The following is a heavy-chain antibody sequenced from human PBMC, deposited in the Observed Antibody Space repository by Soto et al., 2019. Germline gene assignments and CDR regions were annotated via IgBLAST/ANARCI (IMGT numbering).Heavy chain of an antibody. CDR2: FKSNSGDT. J-gene: IGHJ4*02. Sequence: QVQLVQSGAEVKKPGASVKVSCKASGYTFIDYYIHWVRQAPGQGLEWMGWFKSNSGDTRFAQKFQGRVTMTGDTSISTAYMELSSLRSDDTAVYYCARDSATMAGSFIDYWGQGTLVTVSS. V-gene: IGHV1-2*02. CDR3: ARDSATMAGSFIDY. CDR1: GYTFIDYY. D-gene: IGHD1-26*01.